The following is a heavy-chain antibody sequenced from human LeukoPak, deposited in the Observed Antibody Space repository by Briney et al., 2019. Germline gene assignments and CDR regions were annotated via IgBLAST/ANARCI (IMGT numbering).Heavy chain of an antibody. Sequence: SETLSLTCTVSGGSISSYYWSWIRQPPGKGLEWIGYTYYSGSTNYNPSLKSRVTISVDTSKNQFSLKLSSVTAADTAVYYCARDPKRGYYYDSSGYYGWAFDIWGQGTMVTVSS. V-gene: IGHV4-59*12. CDR2: TYYSGST. J-gene: IGHJ3*02. D-gene: IGHD3-22*01. CDR3: ARDPKRGYYYDSSGYYGWAFDI. CDR1: GGSISSYY.